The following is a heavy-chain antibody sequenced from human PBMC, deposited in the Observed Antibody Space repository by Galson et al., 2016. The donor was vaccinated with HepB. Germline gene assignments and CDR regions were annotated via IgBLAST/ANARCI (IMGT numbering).Heavy chain of an antibody. CDR1: GFTFNSYA. Sequence: SLRLSCAASGFTFNSYAMSWVRQAPGKGLEWVAGISASGQTTFYADSVTGRFTISRDNSKNTLNLEMNKLRVDDTAVYFCARAGLRYFDWFSPYYFDYWGQGTLVTVSS. V-gene: IGHV3-23*01. CDR3: ARAGLRYFDWFSPYYFDY. J-gene: IGHJ4*02. CDR2: ISASGQTT. D-gene: IGHD3-9*01.